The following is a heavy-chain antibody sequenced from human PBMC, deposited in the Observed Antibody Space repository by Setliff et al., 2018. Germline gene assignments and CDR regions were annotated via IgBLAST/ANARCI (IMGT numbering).Heavy chain of an antibody. CDR2: ISPYNGNT. J-gene: IGHJ3*01. D-gene: IGHD3-22*01. CDR1: GYTFTKYG. CDR3: ARDAPRVVDKFDL. V-gene: IGHV1-18*01. Sequence: ASVKVSCKAFGYTFTKYGIDWVRQAPGQGLEWLGWISPYNGNTDYVYNVRDRITMTTDTSTGTAYMELRSLTSDDSAVYYCARDAPRVVDKFDLWGQGTKVTVSS.